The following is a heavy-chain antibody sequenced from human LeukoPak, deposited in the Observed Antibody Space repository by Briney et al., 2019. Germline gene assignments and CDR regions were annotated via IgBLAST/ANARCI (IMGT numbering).Heavy chain of an antibody. CDR2: INPNSGGT. Sequence: EASVKVSCKTSGYTFTGQYLHWVRQAPGQGLEWMGWINPNSGGTKSAQKFQGRVIMTRDTSISTAYMELRSLSSDDTAVYYCARGWGYFDYWGQGTLVTVSS. D-gene: IGHD7-27*01. J-gene: IGHJ4*02. V-gene: IGHV1-2*02. CDR1: GYTFTGQY. CDR3: ARGWGYFDY.